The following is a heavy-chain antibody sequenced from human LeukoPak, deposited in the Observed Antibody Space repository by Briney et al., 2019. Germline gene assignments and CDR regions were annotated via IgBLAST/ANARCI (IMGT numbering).Heavy chain of an antibody. V-gene: IGHV1-2*02. CDR2: INPNSGGT. CDR1: GYTFTTYY. J-gene: IGHJ5*02. CDR3: AASIAAAENWFDP. Sequence: ASVKVSCKTSGYTFTTYYMHWVRQAPGQGLEWMGWINPNSGGTNYAQKFQGRVTMTRDTSISTAYMELSRLRSDDTAVYYCAASIAAAENWFDPWGQGTLVTVSS. D-gene: IGHD6-13*01.